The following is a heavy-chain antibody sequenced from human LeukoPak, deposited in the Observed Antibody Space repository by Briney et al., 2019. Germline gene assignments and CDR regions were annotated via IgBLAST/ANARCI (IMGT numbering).Heavy chain of an antibody. Sequence: GRSLRLSCAASGFTFSSYAMHWVRQAPGKGLEWVAVISYDGSNKYYADSVKGRFTISRDNSKNMLYLQMNSLRAEDTAVYYCARGLGEGSDYWGQGTLVTVSS. CDR2: ISYDGSNK. D-gene: IGHD2-21*01. J-gene: IGHJ4*02. CDR3: ARGLGEGSDY. V-gene: IGHV3-30-3*01. CDR1: GFTFSSYA.